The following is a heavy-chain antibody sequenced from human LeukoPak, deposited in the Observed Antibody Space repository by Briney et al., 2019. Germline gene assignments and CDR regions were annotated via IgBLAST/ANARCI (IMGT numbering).Heavy chain of an antibody. CDR3: ARDLTTHDYGDYLFDY. D-gene: IGHD4-17*01. CDR1: GGTFSSYA. CDR2: IIPIFGTA. V-gene: IGHV1-69*05. J-gene: IGHJ4*02. Sequence: GASVKVSCKASGGTFSSYAISWVRQAPGQGLEWMGRIIPIFGTANYAQKFQGRVTITTDESTSTAYMELSSLRSEDTAVYYCARDLTTHDYGDYLFDYWGQGTLVTVSS.